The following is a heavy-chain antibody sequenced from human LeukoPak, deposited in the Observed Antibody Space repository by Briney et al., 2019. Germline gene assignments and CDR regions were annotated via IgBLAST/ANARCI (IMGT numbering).Heavy chain of an antibody. V-gene: IGHV3-48*01. CDR2: LTSSSNTF. D-gene: IGHD5-12*01. Sequence: GGSLRLSCEVSGFTFSSYSMTWVRQVPGKGLEWIAYLTSSSNTFYYADSVRGRFIISRANARNSLFLQMNSLTVEDTAVYYCARSLSGYDTLCAFWGQGTLVTVSS. CDR1: GFTFSSYS. J-gene: IGHJ4*02. CDR3: ARSLSGYDTLCAF.